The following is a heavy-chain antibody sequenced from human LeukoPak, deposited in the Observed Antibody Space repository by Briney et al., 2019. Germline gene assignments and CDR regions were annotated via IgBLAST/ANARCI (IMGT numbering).Heavy chain of an antibody. CDR1: GGSISSGGYY. Sequence: SETLSLTCTVSGGSISSGGYYWSWIRQPPGKGLEWIGYIYHSGSTYYNPSLKSRVTISVDRSKNQFSLKLSSVTAADTAVYYCARGGNGDYSYAFDIWGQGTMVTVSS. CDR2: IYHSGST. J-gene: IGHJ3*02. D-gene: IGHD4-17*01. V-gene: IGHV4-30-2*01. CDR3: ARGGNGDYSYAFDI.